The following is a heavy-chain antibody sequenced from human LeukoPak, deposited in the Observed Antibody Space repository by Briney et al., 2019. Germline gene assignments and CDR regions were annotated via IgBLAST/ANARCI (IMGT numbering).Heavy chain of an antibody. CDR2: FDPEDGAT. Sequence: ASVKVSCKVSGYTLTELSMHWVRQAPGKGLEWMGGFDPEDGATIYAQKFQGRVTMTEDTSTDTAYMELSSLRSEDTAVYSCATAFSYCSGGSCYGGWGQGTLVTVSS. D-gene: IGHD2-15*01. CDR3: ATAFSYCSGGSCYGG. V-gene: IGHV1-24*01. CDR1: GYTLTELS. J-gene: IGHJ4*02.